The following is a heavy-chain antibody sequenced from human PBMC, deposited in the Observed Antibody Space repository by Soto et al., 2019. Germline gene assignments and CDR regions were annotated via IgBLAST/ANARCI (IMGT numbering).Heavy chain of an antibody. J-gene: IGHJ3*02. V-gene: IGHV3-30-3*01. D-gene: IGHD3-9*01. CDR3: ARDPDYDILTGYYVFGRYAFDI. Sequence: LRLSCAASGFTFSSYAMHWVRQAPGKGLEWVAVISYDGSNKYYADSVKGRFTISRDNSKNTLYLQMNSLRAEDTAVYYCARDPDYDILTGYYVFGRYAFDIWGQGTMVTVSS. CDR1: GFTFSSYA. CDR2: ISYDGSNK.